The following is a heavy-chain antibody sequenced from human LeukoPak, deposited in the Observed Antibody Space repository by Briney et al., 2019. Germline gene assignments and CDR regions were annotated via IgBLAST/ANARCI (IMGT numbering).Heavy chain of an antibody. CDR1: GYTFTGYY. D-gene: IGHD5-18*01. Sequence: ASVKVSCKASGYTFTGYYIHWVRQATGQGLEWMGWMNPNSGDTGYAQKFQGRVTMTRNTSISTAYMELSSLRSEDTAVYYCARGYSYGYNDAFDIWGQGTMVTVSS. J-gene: IGHJ3*02. CDR3: ARGYSYGYNDAFDI. V-gene: IGHV1-8*02. CDR2: MNPNSGDT.